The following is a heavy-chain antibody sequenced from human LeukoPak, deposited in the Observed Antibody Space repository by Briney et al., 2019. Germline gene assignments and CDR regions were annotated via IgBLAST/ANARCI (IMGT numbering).Heavy chain of an antibody. CDR3: AREGTTIVVALDY. CDR2: ISSDGSSK. D-gene: IGHD3-22*01. V-gene: IGHV3-30-3*01. Sequence: TGGSLRLSCVGSGFTFSSHVMHWVRQAPGKGLEWVAVISSDGSSKYYADSVKGRFTISRDNSKNTLYLQMKSLRAEDTAVYYCAREGTTIVVALDYWGQGTLVTVSS. CDR1: GFTFSSHV. J-gene: IGHJ4*02.